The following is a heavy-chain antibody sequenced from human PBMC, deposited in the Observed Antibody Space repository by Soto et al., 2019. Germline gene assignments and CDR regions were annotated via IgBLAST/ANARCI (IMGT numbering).Heavy chain of an antibody. V-gene: IGHV3-48*01. CDR1: GFTFSSFG. J-gene: IGHJ4*02. D-gene: IGHD3-16*01. CDR2: ISYDSNKPT. CDR3: ARDLWDDLAGGESDY. Sequence: EVQLLESGGGLVQPGGSLKLSCAASGFTFSSFGMNWVRQAPGKGLEWVSYISYDSNKPTYYADSVKGRFTISRDNAKNSLYLQMNSLRAEDTAVYYCARDLWDDLAGGESDYWGQGTLVTVSS.